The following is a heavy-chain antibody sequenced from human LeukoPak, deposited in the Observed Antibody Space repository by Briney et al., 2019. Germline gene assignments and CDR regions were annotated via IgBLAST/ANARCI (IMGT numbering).Heavy chain of an antibody. CDR2: ISYDGSNK. CDR3: ARGPSSYDFWSGYYLFDY. CDR1: GFTFSDYN. Sequence: GGSLRLSCAASGFTFSDYNMNWVRQAPGKGLEWVAVISYDGSNKYYADSVKGRFTISRDNSKNTLYLQMNSLRAEDTAVYYCARGPSSYDFWSGYYLFDYWGQGTLVTVSS. J-gene: IGHJ4*02. D-gene: IGHD3-3*01. V-gene: IGHV3-30*01.